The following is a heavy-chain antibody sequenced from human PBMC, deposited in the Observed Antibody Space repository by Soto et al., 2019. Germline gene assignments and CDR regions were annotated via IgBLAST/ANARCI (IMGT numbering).Heavy chain of an antibody. CDR3: ARDGGYSSLGSQFWYYGMDV. CDR2: ISAYNGNT. V-gene: IGHV1-18*01. CDR1: GYTFTSYG. D-gene: IGHD6-19*01. J-gene: IGHJ6*02. Sequence: QVQLVQSGAEVKKPGASVKVSCKASGYTFTSYGISWVRQAPGQGLEWMGWISAYNGNTNYAQKLQGRVTMTTDTSTSTAYMALRSLRSDDTAVYYCARDGGYSSLGSQFWYYGMDVWGQGTTVTVSS.